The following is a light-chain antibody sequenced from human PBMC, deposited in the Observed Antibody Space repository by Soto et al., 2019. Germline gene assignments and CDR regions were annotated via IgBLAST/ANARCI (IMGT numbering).Light chain of an antibody. J-gene: IGKJ1*01. CDR1: QSVSSN. CDR3: QQYSNWLWT. CDR2: GAS. V-gene: IGKV3-15*01. Sequence: EVVMTQSPGTLSVSPGERATLSCRASQSVSSNLAWYQQKPGQAPRLLIYGASTRATGIPARFSGSGSGTEFTLTISSLQSEDFAIYYCQQYSNWLWTFGXGTKVDIK.